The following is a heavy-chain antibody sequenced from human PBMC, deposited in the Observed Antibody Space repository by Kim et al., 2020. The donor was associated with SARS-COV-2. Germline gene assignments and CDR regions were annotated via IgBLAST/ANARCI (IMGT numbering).Heavy chain of an antibody. Sequence: GGSLRLSCAASGFTFSNAWMSWVRQAPGKGLEWVGRIKSKTDGGTTDYAAPVKGRFTISRDDSKNTLYLQMNSLKTEDTAVYYCTIDRRFNDYGVYWGQGTLVTVSS. J-gene: IGHJ4*02. CDR1: GFTFSNAW. D-gene: IGHD3-3*01. CDR3: TIDRRFNDYGVY. CDR2: IKSKTDGGTT. V-gene: IGHV3-15*01.